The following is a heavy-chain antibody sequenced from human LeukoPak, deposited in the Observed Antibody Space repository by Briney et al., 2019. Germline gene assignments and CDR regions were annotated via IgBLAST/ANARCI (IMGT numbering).Heavy chain of an antibody. V-gene: IGHV5-10-1*01. D-gene: IGHD1-26*01. Sequence: GESLKISCQASGYSFTTYCITWVRQMPGKGLEWVGRIDPSDSYTLYSPSFQGHVTMSVDKSTTTVYLKSNTLKASDTAIYSCARHDISYSYSFEYWGQGTLVTVSS. CDR1: GYSFTTYC. CDR2: IDPSDSYT. J-gene: IGHJ4*02. CDR3: ARHDISYSYSFEY.